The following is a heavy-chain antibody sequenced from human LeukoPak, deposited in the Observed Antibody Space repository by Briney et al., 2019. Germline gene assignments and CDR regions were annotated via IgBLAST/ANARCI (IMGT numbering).Heavy chain of an antibody. CDR1: GFTFSSYS. CDR2: ISSSSSYI. CDR3: ARDLSYYGSGNWFDP. D-gene: IGHD3-10*01. V-gene: IGHV3-21*01. J-gene: IGHJ5*02. Sequence: GGSLRLSCAASGFTFSSYSMNWVRQAPGKGLEWVSSISSSSSYIYYADSVKGRFTISRDNAKNSLYLQTNSLRAEDTAVYYCARDLSYYGSGNWFDPWGQGTLVTVSS.